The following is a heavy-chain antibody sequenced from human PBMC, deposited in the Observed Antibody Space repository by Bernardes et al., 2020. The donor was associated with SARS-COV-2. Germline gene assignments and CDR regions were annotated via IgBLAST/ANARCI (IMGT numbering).Heavy chain of an antibody. V-gene: IGHV4-59*01. Sequence: SETLSLTCTVSGGSINSYYWSWIRQPAGKGLEWIGYISYSGTTNNNPSLKSRITISIETSKNQFSLKLSSVTAADTAVYYCARAGSPALPSLYWGQGTLVTSSS. CDR2: ISYSGTT. J-gene: IGHJ4*02. CDR3: ARAGSPALPSLY. CDR1: GGSINSYY. D-gene: IGHD2-15*01.